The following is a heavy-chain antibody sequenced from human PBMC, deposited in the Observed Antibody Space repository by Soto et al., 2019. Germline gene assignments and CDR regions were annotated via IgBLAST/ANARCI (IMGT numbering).Heavy chain of an antibody. D-gene: IGHD5-12*01. CDR3: AGGRDIVAIPD. CDR2: IIPILGIA. V-gene: IGHV1-69*02. CDR1: GGTFSSYT. J-gene: IGHJ4*02. Sequence: QVQLVQSGAEVKKPGSSVKVSCKASGGTFSSYTISWVRQAPGQGLEWMGRIIPILGIANYAQKFQGRVTXPXXKSTSTAYMELSSLRSEDTAVYYCAGGRDIVAIPDWGQGTLVTVSS.